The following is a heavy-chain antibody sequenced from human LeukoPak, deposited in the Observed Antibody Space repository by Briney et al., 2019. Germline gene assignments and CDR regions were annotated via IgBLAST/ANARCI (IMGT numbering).Heavy chain of an antibody. V-gene: IGHV3-23*01. CDR1: GFTFSTYA. CDR3: AKDHRYY. Sequence: SGGSLRLSCAASGFTFSTYAMSWVRQAPGKGLEWVSAINSGGSTYYADSVKGRFTISRDNSKNTLYLQMNSLRAEDTAVYYCAKDHRYYWGQGTLVTVSS. J-gene: IGHJ4*02. CDR2: INSGGST.